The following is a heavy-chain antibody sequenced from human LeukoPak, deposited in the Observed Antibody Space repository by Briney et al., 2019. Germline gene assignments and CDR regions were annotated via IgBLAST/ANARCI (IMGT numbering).Heavy chain of an antibody. CDR2: IYFSGTT. Sequence: SETLSLTCTLSGGSISSYWSWIRQSPGKGLEWIGYIYFSGTTNYNPSLKSRLTITIDTSRNQFSLKLSSVTAADTAIYYCVSGGSYLTKWGQGTLVTVSS. CDR3: VSGGSYLTK. D-gene: IGHD3-10*01. V-gene: IGHV4-59*01. CDR1: GGSISSY. J-gene: IGHJ4*02.